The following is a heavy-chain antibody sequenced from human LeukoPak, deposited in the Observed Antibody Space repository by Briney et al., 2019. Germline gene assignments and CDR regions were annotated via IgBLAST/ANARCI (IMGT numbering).Heavy chain of an antibody. CDR2: IYHSGST. D-gene: IGHD2-2*01. J-gene: IGHJ1*01. V-gene: IGHV4-30-2*01. Sequence: PSQTLSLTCAVSGGSISSGGYSWSWIRQPPGKGLEWIGYIYHSGSTYYNPSLESRVTISVDRSKNQFSLKLSSVTAADTAVYYCARSYCSSTSCPEYFQHWGQGTLVTVSS. CDR1: GGSISSGGYS. CDR3: ARSYCSSTSCPEYFQH.